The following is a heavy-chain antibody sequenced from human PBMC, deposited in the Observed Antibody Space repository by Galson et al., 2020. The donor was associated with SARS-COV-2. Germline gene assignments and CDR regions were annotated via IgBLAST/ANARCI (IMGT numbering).Heavy chain of an antibody. CDR2: IYYSGST. J-gene: IGHJ5*02. CDR3: ARDSTEYNWFDP. V-gene: IGHV4-34*01. CDR1: GGSFSGYY. Sequence: SETLSLTCAVYGGSFSGYYWGWIRQPPGKGLEWIGSIYYSGSTYYNPSLKSRVTISVDTSKNQFSLKLSSVTAADTAVYYCARDSTEYNWFDPWGQGTLVTVSS.